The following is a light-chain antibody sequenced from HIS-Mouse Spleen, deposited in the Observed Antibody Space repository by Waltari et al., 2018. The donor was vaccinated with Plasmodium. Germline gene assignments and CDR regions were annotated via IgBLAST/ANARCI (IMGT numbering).Light chain of an antibody. J-gene: IGKJ4*01. CDR3: QQLNSYPLT. V-gene: IGKV1-9*01. Sequence: DIQFTQSPPFLSASVGDRVPITCRASQGISSYLAWYQQKPGKAPKLLIYAASTLQSGVPSSFSGSGSGTEFTLTISSLQPEDFATYYCQQLNSYPLTFGGGTKVEIK. CDR1: QGISSY. CDR2: AAS.